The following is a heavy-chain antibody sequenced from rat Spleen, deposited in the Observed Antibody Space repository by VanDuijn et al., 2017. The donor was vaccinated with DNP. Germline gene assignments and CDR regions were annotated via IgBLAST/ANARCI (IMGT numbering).Heavy chain of an antibody. CDR2: ISYDGGNT. CDR1: GFTFSDYY. Sequence: QLVESGGGLVQPGRSLKLSCAASGFTFSDYYMVWVRQPPTKGLEWVASISYDGGNTYYRDSVKGRFTISRDNAKSSLYLHMDSLRSEDTATYYCTTLNSGTYDSWGQGVMVTVSS. D-gene: IGHD1-3*01. J-gene: IGHJ2*01. V-gene: IGHV5-20*01. CDR3: TTLNSGTYDS.